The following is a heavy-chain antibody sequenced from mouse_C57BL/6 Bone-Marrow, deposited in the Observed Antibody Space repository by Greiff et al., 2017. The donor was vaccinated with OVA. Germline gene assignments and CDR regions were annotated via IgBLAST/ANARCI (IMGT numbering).Heavy chain of an antibody. J-gene: IGHJ4*01. CDR1: GFSLTSYG. CDR2: IWRGGST. CDR3: APHYYGNAMDY. Sequence: VHLVESGPGLVQPSQRLSITCTVSGFSLTSYGVHWVRQSPGKGLEWLGVIWRGGSTDYNAAFMSRLSITKDNSKSQVFFKMNSLQADDTAIYYCAPHYYGNAMDYWGQGTSVTVSS. V-gene: IGHV2-5*01. D-gene: IGHD1-1*01.